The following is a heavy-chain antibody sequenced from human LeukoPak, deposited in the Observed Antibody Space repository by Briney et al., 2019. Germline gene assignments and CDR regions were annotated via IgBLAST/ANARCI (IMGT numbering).Heavy chain of an antibody. CDR1: GYTFSNYY. CDR2: LNPGFGST. Sequence: ASVKVSCKASGYTFSNYYMHWVRQAPGQGLEWMGILNPGFGSTNYAQMFQGRVVMTTDTSTSTAYMELRSLRSDDTAVYYCARGGIVLEAGDYYYYYMDVWGKGTTVTVSS. CDR3: ARGGIVLEAGDYYYYYMDV. D-gene: IGHD2-2*01. J-gene: IGHJ6*03. V-gene: IGHV1-46*01.